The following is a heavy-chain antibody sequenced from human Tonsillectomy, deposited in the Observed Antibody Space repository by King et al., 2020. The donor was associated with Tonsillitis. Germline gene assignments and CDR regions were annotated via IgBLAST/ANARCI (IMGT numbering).Heavy chain of an antibody. CDR1: GFTFSRYW. D-gene: IGHD2-15*01. J-gene: IGHJ5*02. Sequence: VQLVESGGGLVQPGGSLRLSCAASGFTFSRYWMSWVRQAPGKGLELVANITQDGSEKYYVDSAKGRCTISRDNAKNSLYLQMNSLRAEDTAVYYCAGQLLPYNWFDPWGQGTLVTVSS. V-gene: IGHV3-7*01. CDR3: AGQLLPYNWFDP. CDR2: ITQDGSEK.